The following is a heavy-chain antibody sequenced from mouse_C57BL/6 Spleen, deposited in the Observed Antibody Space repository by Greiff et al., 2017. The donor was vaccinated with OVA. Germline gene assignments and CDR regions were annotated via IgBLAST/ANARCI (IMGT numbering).Heavy chain of an antibody. Sequence: VQLKESGPELVKPGASVKISCKASGYSFTGYYMNWVKQSPEKSLEWIGEINPSTGGTTYNQKFKAKATLTVDKSSSTAYMQLKSLTSEDSAVYYCAVYYDYDRGYYAMDYWGQGTSVTVSS. D-gene: IGHD2-4*01. CDR2: INPSTGGT. CDR3: AVYYDYDRGYYAMDY. V-gene: IGHV1-42*01. CDR1: GYSFTGYY. J-gene: IGHJ4*01.